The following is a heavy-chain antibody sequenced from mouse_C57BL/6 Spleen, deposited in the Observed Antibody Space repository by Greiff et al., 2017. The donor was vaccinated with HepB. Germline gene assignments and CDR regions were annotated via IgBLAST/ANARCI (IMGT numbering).Heavy chain of an antibody. CDR3: ARALNWDWYFDV. J-gene: IGHJ1*03. CDR1: GYTFTDYY. CDR2: INPNNGGT. V-gene: IGHV1-26*01. D-gene: IGHD4-1*01. Sequence: VQLQQSGPELVKPGASVKISCKASGYTFTDYYMNWVKQSHGKSLEWIGDINPNNGGTSYNQKFKGKATLTVDKSSSTAYMKLRSLTSEDSAVCYCARALNWDWYFDVWGTGTTVTVSS.